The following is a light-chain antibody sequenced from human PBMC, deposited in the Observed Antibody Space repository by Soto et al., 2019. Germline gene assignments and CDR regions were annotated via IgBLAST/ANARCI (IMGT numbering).Light chain of an antibody. Sequence: DIQITQSPSSLSASVGDRVTITCRASQSISNYLNWYQQKPGKAPKLLIYCASTLQSGVPSRFSGSGSGTDFTLTISSLQSEDFATYYCQHGYSIVSFTFGPGTKVDIQ. V-gene: IGKV1-39*01. J-gene: IGKJ3*01. CDR2: CAS. CDR3: QHGYSIVSFT. CDR1: QSISNY.